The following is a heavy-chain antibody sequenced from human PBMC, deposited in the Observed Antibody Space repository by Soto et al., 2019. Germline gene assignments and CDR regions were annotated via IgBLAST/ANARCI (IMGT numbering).Heavy chain of an antibody. J-gene: IGHJ4*02. V-gene: IGHV1-18*04. CDR2: ISAYNGNT. CDR3: ARGGYYDFWSGYHPFDY. D-gene: IGHD3-3*01. CDR1: GYTFTGYY. Sequence: GASVKVSCKASGYTFTGYYVLWVRQAPGQGPEWMGWISAYNGNTNYAQKLQGRVTMTTDTSTSTAYMELRSLRSDDTAVYYCARGGYYDFWSGYHPFDYWGQGTLVTVSS.